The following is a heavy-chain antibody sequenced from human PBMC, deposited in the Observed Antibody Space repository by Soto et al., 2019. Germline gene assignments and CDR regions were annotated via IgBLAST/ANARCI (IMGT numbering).Heavy chain of an antibody. Sequence: SETLSLTCAVYGGSFSGYYWSWIRQPPGKGLEWIGEINHSGSTNYNPSLKSRVTISVDTSKNQFSLKLSSVTAADTAVYYCARGLYSSRSPFDYWGQGTLVTVSS. D-gene: IGHD5-18*01. CDR1: GGSFSGYY. CDR2: INHSGST. V-gene: IGHV4-34*01. J-gene: IGHJ4*02. CDR3: ARGLYSSRSPFDY.